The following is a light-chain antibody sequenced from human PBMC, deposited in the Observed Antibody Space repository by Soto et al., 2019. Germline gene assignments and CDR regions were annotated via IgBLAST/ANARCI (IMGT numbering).Light chain of an antibody. CDR1: QGVSSY. V-gene: IGKV3-11*01. CDR3: QQRSNWPLIT. Sequence: EIVLTQSPATLFLSPGERATLSCRASQGVSSYLAWYQQKPGQAPRLLSYDASNRATGIPARFSGSGSGTDFTLTISSLEPEDFAVYYCQQRSNWPLITFGQGTRLEIK. J-gene: IGKJ5*01. CDR2: DAS.